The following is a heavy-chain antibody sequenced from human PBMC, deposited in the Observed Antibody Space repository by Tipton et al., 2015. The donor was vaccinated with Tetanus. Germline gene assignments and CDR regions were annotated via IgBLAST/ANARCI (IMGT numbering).Heavy chain of an antibody. V-gene: IGHV4-4*02. CDR1: GASMSSSHW. J-gene: IGHJ4*02. CDR3: ARFDTDYLTFDK. D-gene: IGHD4-11*01. CDR2: ISHRGDT. Sequence: TLSLTCAVSGASMSSSHWWTWVRQPPGKGLEWIGEISHRGDTSYNPSLKSRVTMSVDRAKTQFSLELRSVTAADTAVYYCARFDTDYLTFDKRGQGTLVTVSS.